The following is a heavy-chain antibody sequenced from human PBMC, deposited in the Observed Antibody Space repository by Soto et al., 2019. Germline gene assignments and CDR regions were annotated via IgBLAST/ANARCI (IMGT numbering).Heavy chain of an antibody. CDR2: IDPSDSYT. J-gene: IGHJ6*02. CDR1: GYRFTSYW. D-gene: IGHD6-19*01. V-gene: IGHV5-10-1*01. CDR3: ARLGAVSSSGMDV. Sequence: GESLKISCKGSGYRFTSYWINWVRQMPGKGLEWMGRIDPSDSYTNYSPSFQGHVTISADKSITTAYLQWSSLKASDTAIYYCARLGAVSSSGMDVWGQGTTVTVSS.